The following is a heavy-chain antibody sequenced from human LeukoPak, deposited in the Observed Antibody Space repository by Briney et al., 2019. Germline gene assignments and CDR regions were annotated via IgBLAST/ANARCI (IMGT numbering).Heavy chain of an antibody. Sequence: PGGSLGLSCADSGFTFSSYWMHWVRQAPGKELVWVSRINSDGSSTSCADSVKGRFTISRDNAKNTLYLQMNSLRAEDTAVYYCARVPHLRTTRGYFDYWGQGTLVTVSS. CDR2: INSDGSST. V-gene: IGHV3-74*01. D-gene: IGHD4-17*01. J-gene: IGHJ4*02. CDR3: ARVPHLRTTRGYFDY. CDR1: GFTFSSYW.